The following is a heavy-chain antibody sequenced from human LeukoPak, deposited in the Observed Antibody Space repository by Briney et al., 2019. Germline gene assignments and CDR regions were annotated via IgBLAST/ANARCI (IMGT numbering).Heavy chain of an antibody. CDR1: GYTFTSYT. J-gene: IGHJ4*02. D-gene: IGHD3-16*01. V-gene: IGHV7-4-1*02. CDR2: INTNTGNP. CDR3: ARGGIGDPLRGDY. Sequence: GASVKVSCKASGYTFTSYTMNWVRQAPGQGPEWMGWINTNTGNPTYAQGFTGRFVFSLDTSVSTAYLQISSLKAEDTAVYYCARGGIGDPLRGDYWGQGTLVTVSS.